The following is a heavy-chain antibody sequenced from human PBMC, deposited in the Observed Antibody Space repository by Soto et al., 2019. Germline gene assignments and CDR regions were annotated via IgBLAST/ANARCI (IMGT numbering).Heavy chain of an antibody. J-gene: IGHJ6*02. CDR3: ARVRETWIQLWGYYYGMDV. CDR1: GGTFSSYA. Sequence: AASVKVSSKASGGTFSSYAISWVRQAPGQGLEWMGGIIPIFGTANYAQKFQGRVTITADESTSTAYMELSSLRSEDTAVYYCARVRETWIQLWGYYYGMDVWGQGTTVTVSS. D-gene: IGHD5-18*01. CDR2: IIPIFGTA. V-gene: IGHV1-69*13.